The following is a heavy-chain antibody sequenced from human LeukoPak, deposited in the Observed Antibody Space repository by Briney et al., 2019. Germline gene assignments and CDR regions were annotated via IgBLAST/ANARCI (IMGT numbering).Heavy chain of an antibody. Sequence: ASVKVSCKASGYTFTGYYMHWVRQAPGQGLGWMGWINPNSGGTNYAQRFQGWVTMTRDTSISTAYMELSRLRSDDTAVYYCAREEGSSLAYLDYWGQGTLVTVSS. D-gene: IGHD6-13*01. CDR1: GYTFTGYY. V-gene: IGHV1-2*04. CDR2: INPNSGGT. J-gene: IGHJ4*02. CDR3: AREEGSSLAYLDY.